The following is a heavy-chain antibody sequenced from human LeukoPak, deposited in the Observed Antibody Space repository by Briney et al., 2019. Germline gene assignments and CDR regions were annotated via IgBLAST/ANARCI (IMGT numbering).Heavy chain of an antibody. D-gene: IGHD3-22*01. CDR3: AGVAYYYDSSGYYFDY. CDR1: GFTFSSYW. Sequence: PGGSLRLSCAASGFTFSSYWMHWVRQAPGKGLVWVSRINSDGSTTSYADSVKGRFTISRDNAKNTLHLQMNSLRAEDTAVYYCAGVAYYYDSSGYYFDYWGQGTLVTVSS. J-gene: IGHJ4*02. V-gene: IGHV3-74*01. CDR2: INSDGSTT.